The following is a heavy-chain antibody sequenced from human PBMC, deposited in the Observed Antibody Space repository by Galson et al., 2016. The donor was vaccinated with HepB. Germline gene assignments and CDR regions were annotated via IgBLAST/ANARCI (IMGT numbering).Heavy chain of an antibody. V-gene: IGHV3-23*01. CDR3: AARPAVSTIAAYDY. J-gene: IGHJ4*02. CDR2: ISGSGTSGSGTST. D-gene: IGHD5/OR15-5a*01. Sequence: SLRLSCAASGFTFSSYAMSWDRQAPGRGLEWVSVISGSGTSGSGTSTYYADSVKGRFTILRDDSKNTLFLHMNSLRAEDTAVYYCAARPAVSTIAAYDYWGQGALFTVSS. CDR1: GFTFSSYA.